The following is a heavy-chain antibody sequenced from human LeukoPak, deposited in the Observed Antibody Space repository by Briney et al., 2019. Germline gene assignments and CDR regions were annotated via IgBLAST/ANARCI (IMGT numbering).Heavy chain of an antibody. D-gene: IGHD5-18*01. CDR3: APTYSYTGGGYDY. CDR1: GGSISGSNYH. V-gene: IGHV4-39*01. J-gene: IGHJ4*02. Sequence: SETLSLTCTVSGGSISGSNYHWGWMRPPPGKGREWIGSINYWGHTYYNPSLESRVTISVDTSKNQFSLKVSSVTAADTALYYCAPTYSYTGGGYDYWGQGTLVTVSS. CDR2: INYWGHT.